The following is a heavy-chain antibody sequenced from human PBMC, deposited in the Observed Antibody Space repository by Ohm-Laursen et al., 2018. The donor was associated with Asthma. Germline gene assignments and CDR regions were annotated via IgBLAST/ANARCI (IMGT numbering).Heavy chain of an antibody. V-gene: IGHV4/OR15-8*01. CDR3: ARGHGYNLY. D-gene: IGHD5-24*01. Sequence: SETLSLTCVVSGDAINREIWWSWIRQPPGKGLEWIGEVHHSGTANSSPSLQSRVTISIDKSKNQFSLKLSSVTAADTAVYYCARGHGYNLYWGQGTLVTVSS. CDR1: GDAINREIW. J-gene: IGHJ4*02. CDR2: VHHSGTA.